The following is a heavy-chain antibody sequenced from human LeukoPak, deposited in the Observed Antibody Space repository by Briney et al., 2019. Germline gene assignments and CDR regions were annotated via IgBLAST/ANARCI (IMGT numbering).Heavy chain of an antibody. Sequence: GGSLRLSCAASGFIFSNSWMNWVRQAPGKGLEWVANIKQDGSEKYYVDSVKGRFTISRDNAKNSLYLQMNSLRAEDTAVYYCARRAGAYSHPYDYWGQGTLVTVSS. CDR1: GFIFSNSW. CDR2: IKQDGSEK. CDR3: ARRAGAYSHPYDY. V-gene: IGHV3-7*01. J-gene: IGHJ4*02. D-gene: IGHD4/OR15-4a*01.